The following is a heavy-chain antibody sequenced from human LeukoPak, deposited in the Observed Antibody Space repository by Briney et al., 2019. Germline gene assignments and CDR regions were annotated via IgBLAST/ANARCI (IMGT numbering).Heavy chain of an antibody. CDR2: ISGSGGST. J-gene: IGHJ4*02. Sequence: GGSLRLSCAASGFTFSSYAMSWVRQAPGKGLEWVSAISGSGGSTYYADSVKGRFTISRDNSKNTLHLQMNSLRAEDTAVYYCAKVIFGGTGYFDYWGQGTLVTVSS. V-gene: IGHV3-23*01. D-gene: IGHD1/OR15-1a*01. CDR3: AKVIFGGTGYFDY. CDR1: GFTFSSYA.